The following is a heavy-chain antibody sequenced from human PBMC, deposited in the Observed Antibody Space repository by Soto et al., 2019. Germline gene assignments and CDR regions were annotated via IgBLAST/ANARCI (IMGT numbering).Heavy chain of an antibody. CDR2: IXXXGXNX. V-gene: IGHV3-30*18. CDR1: GFDLSNTW. Sequence: GGSLRLSCAASGFDLSNTWIHWVRQAPGKGLEWVAVIXXXGXNXYXXXXXXGRFTISRDNSKNTLYLQMNSLRAEDTAVYYCAKDRGYSYGSHFDYWGQGTLVTSPQ. D-gene: IGHD5-18*01. J-gene: IGHJ4*02. CDR3: AKDRGYSYGSHFDY.